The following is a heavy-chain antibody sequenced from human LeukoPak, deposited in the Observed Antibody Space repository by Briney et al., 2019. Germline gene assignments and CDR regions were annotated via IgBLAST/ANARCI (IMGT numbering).Heavy chain of an antibody. CDR1: DYTYTSYG. J-gene: IGHJ4*02. Sequence: ASVKVSCKASDYTYTSYGISWVRQAPGQGLEWMGWISAYNGNTNYAQKLQGRVTMTTDTSTSTAYMELRSLRSDDTAVYYCARVNDYVWGSYRYPQFDYWGQGTLVTVSS. CDR3: ARVNDYVWGSYRYPQFDY. CDR2: ISAYNGNT. V-gene: IGHV1-18*04. D-gene: IGHD3-16*02.